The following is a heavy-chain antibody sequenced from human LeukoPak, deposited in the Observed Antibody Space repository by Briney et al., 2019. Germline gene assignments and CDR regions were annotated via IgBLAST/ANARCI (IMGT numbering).Heavy chain of an antibody. Sequence: GASVKVSCTASGHIFTVDSIHWVRQAPGQGLEWLGWVHLNGGGTYRAQKFEGRVTMTKDSSISTASMELSGLTSDDTAVYYCATAQRCSGGTCYAWTDAFHVWGQGTMVIVSS. CDR1: GHIFTVDS. V-gene: IGHV1-2*02. J-gene: IGHJ3*01. CDR2: VHLNGGGT. D-gene: IGHD2-15*01. CDR3: ATAQRCSGGTCYAWTDAFHV.